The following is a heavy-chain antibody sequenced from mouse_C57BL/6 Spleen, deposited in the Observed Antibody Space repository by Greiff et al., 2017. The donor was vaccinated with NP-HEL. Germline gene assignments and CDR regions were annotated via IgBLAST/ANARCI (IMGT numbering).Heavy chain of an antibody. CDR3: ARGFHYYDSGFDY. D-gene: IGHD1-2*01. V-gene: IGHV1-37*01. J-gene: IGHJ2*01. Sequence: VQLQQSGPELVKPGASVKISCKASGYSFTGYFMNWVKQSPGQSLEWIGRINPYNGDTFYNQKFKGKATLTVDKSSSTAYMELLSLTSEDFAVYYCARGFHYYDSGFDYWGQGTTLTVAS. CDR2: INPYNGDT. CDR1: GYSFTGYF.